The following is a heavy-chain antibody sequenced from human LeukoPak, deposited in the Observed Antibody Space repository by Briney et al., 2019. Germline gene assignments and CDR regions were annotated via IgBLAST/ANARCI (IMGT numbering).Heavy chain of an antibody. CDR3: ARATTVTPTFMDV. Sequence: GGSLRLSCAASGFTFSSYAMSWVRQAPGKGLEWVAAISGSGGSTYYADSVKGRFTISRDNSKNTLYLQMNSLGAEDTAVYYCARATTVTPTFMDVWGTGTTVTVSS. V-gene: IGHV3-23*01. D-gene: IGHD4-17*01. J-gene: IGHJ6*03. CDR2: ISGSGGST. CDR1: GFTFSSYA.